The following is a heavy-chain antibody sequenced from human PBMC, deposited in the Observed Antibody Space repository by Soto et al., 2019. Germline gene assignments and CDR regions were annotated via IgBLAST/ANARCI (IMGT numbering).Heavy chain of an antibody. CDR2: ISNSGRT. D-gene: IGHD3-10*01. V-gene: IGHV4-31*03. CDR3: ARGDYGHYYYYYGMDV. J-gene: IGHJ6*02. Sequence: PSETLSLTCTVSGDSISRGAYYWTWIRQHPVKGLEWIGYISNSGRTYYNPSLKSRVTISVDTSKNQFSLKLSSVTAADTAVYYCARGDYGHYYYYYGMDVWGQGTTVTVSS. CDR1: GDSISRGAYY.